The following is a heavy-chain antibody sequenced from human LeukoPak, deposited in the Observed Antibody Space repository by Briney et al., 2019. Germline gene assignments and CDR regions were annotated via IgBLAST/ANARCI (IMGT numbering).Heavy chain of an antibody. CDR3: ARSDWNYRGFDY. V-gene: IGHV4-59*01. CDR1: GGSISSYY. D-gene: IGHD1-7*01. CDR2: IYYSGST. Sequence: SETLSLTCTVSGGSISSYYWSWIRQPPGKGLEWIGYIYYSGSTNYNPSLKSRVTISVDTSKNQFSLKLSSVTAADTAVYYCARSDWNYRGFDYWGQGTLVTVSS. J-gene: IGHJ4*02.